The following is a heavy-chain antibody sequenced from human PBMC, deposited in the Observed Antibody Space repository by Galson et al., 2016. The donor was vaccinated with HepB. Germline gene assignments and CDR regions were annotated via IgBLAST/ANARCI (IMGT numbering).Heavy chain of an antibody. D-gene: IGHD1-14*01. CDR3: ARELDHSFYFDY. V-gene: IGHV1-46*02. CDR1: GYTFNTYN. Sequence: SCKASGYTFNTYNMHWVRQAPGQGLEWMGIIKPSGGNTIYARKFQGRITMTRDTSTSTVYMELISLRSEDTAVYYCARELDHSFYFDYWGQGTLLTVSS. CDR2: IKPSGGNT. J-gene: IGHJ4*02.